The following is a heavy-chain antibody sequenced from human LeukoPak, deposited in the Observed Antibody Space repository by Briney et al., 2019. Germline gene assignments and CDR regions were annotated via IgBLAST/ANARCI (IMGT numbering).Heavy chain of an antibody. V-gene: IGHV1-2*02. CDR3: ARDGGYRRLYYYYYYMDV. CDR2: INPNSGGT. J-gene: IGHJ6*03. D-gene: IGHD2-15*01. CDR1: GYTFTGYY. Sequence: ASVKVSCKASGYTFTGYYMHWVRQAPGQGLEWMGWINPNSGGTNYAQKFQGRVTMTRDTSISTAYMELSRLRSDDTAVYYCARDGGYRRLYYYYYYMDVWGKGTTVTVSS.